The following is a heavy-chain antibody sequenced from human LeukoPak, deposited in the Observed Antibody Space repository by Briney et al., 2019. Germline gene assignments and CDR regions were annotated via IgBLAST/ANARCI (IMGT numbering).Heavy chain of an antibody. V-gene: IGHV4-39*07. CDR2: INHSGST. J-gene: IGHJ4*02. Sequence: PSETLSLTCTVSGGSISSGSYYWSWIRQPPGKGLEWIGEINHSGSTNYNPSLKSRVTISVDTSKNQFSLKLSSVTAADTAVYYCARKRKKTTLDYWGQGTLVTVSS. CDR1: GGSISSGSYY. D-gene: IGHD4-11*01. CDR3: ARKRKKTTLDY.